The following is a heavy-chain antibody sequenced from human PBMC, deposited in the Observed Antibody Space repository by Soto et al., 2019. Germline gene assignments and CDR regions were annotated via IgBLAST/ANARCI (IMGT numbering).Heavy chain of an antibody. CDR2: IYPGDSDT. Sequence: PGASLKISCKGSGYSFTTYWIAWVRQMPGKGLEWVGIIYPGDSDTRYSPSFEGHVTISVDKSISTAFLQWNSLKASDNAIYYCARHGTSAPKDYWGQGTLVTVSS. V-gene: IGHV5-51*01. D-gene: IGHD3-10*01. CDR3: ARHGTSAPKDY. J-gene: IGHJ4*01. CDR1: GYSFTTYW.